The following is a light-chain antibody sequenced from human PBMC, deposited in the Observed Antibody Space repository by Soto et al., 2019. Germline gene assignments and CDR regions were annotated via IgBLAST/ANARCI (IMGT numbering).Light chain of an antibody. CDR3: QQHRRYPVT. CDR2: DAS. Sequence: EIQMTQSPSTLSASVGERVTITCRASQSISIRLSWYQQKPGKAPKLLIYDASNLKSGVPSRFSGSGSGTEFTLTISRLQSDDFSSYYCQQHRRYPVTFGGGTKVEIK. V-gene: IGKV1-5*01. J-gene: IGKJ4*01. CDR1: QSISIR.